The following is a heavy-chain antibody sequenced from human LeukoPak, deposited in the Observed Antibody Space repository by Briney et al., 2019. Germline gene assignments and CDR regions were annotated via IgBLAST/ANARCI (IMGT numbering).Heavy chain of an antibody. Sequence: ASVKVSCKVSGYTLTELSMHWVRQAPGKGLGWMGGFDPEDGETIYAQKFQGRVTMTEDTSTDTAYMELSSLRSEDTAVYYCATILHSGLWFRELQLDYWGQGTLVAVSS. CDR2: FDPEDGET. J-gene: IGHJ4*02. D-gene: IGHD3-10*01. CDR3: ATILHSGLWFRELQLDY. CDR1: GYTLTELS. V-gene: IGHV1-24*01.